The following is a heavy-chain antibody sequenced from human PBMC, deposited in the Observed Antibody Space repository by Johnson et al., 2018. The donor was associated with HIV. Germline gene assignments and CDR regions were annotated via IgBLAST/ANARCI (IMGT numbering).Heavy chain of an antibody. CDR3: ARSRGTGTTNAFDI. CDR1: GFTFSSYG. J-gene: IGHJ3*02. D-gene: IGHD1-7*01. V-gene: IGHV3-30*02. Sequence: QVQLVESGGGVVQPGGSLRLSCAASGFTFSSYGMHWVRQAPGTGLEWVAFIRYDGSNKYYADSVKGRFTISRDNSKNTLYLQMGSLRAEDMTVYYCARSRGTGTTNAFDIWGQGTMVTVSS. CDR2: IRYDGSNK.